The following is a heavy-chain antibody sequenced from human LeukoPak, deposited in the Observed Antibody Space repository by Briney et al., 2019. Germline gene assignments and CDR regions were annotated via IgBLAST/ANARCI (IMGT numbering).Heavy chain of an antibody. J-gene: IGHJ3*02. CDR1: GFTFSSYG. D-gene: IGHD6-19*01. CDR2: ISYDGSNK. Sequence: GGSLRLSCAASGFTFSSYGMHWVRQAPGKGLEWVAVISYDGSNKYYADSVKGRFTISRDNSKNTLYLQMNSLRAEDTAVYYCARDRYSSGSDAFDIWGQGTMVTVSS. V-gene: IGHV3-30*03. CDR3: ARDRYSSGSDAFDI.